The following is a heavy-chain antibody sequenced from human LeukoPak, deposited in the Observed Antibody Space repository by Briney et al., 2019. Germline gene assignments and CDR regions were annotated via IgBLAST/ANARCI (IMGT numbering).Heavy chain of an antibody. V-gene: IGHV3-23*01. CDR3: AKSGILGAIFRYGFDP. CDR1: GFTFSSNA. CDR2: ISDSGGNT. J-gene: IGHJ5*02. Sequence: SGGSLRLSCAASGFTFSSNAMNWVRQAPGKGLEWVSSISDSGGNTYYADSVKGRFTISRDNSKNTLYLQMNSLRAEDTAVYYCAKSGILGAIFRYGFDPWGQGTLVTVSS. D-gene: IGHD1-26*01.